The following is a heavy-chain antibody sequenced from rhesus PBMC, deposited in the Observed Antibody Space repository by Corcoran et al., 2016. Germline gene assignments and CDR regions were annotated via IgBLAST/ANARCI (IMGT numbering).Heavy chain of an antibody. CDR3: AKSGARGYSGYGDFDY. J-gene: IGHJ4*01. CDR2: INGNSGST. D-gene: IGHD5-42*01. Sequence: QVQLQESGPGLVKPSETLSLTCAVSGGSFSSYWWSWIRQPPGKGLEWIGEINGNSGSTNYNPSLKSRVTISNDASKNQFSLKLSSVTAADTAVYYCAKSGARGYSGYGDFDYWGQGVLVTVSS. CDR1: GGSFSSYW. V-gene: IGHV4-80*01.